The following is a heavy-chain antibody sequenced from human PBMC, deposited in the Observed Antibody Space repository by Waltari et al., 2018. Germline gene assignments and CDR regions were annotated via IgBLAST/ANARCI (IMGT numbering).Heavy chain of an antibody. CDR3: ARAEVWSSVWFDP. D-gene: IGHD2-8*02. CDR2: IYHSGST. J-gene: IGHJ5*02. V-gene: IGHV4-4*02. Sequence: QVQLQESGPGLVKPSGTLSLTCAVSGGSISRSNWWSWVRQPPGKGLEWIGEIYHSGSTNYNPSLKSRVTISVDTSKNQFSLKLSSVTAADTAVYYCARAEVWSSVWFDPWGQGTLVTVSS. CDR1: GGSISRSNW.